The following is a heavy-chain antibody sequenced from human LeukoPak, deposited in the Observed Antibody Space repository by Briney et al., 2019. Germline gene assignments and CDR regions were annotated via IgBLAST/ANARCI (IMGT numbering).Heavy chain of an antibody. CDR1: GGSISSSSHY. Sequence: SETLSLTCTVSGGSISSSSHYWGWIRQPPGTGLEWIGSMYDRGSTYHNPSMKSRVTISVDTSKNQFSLKLSSVTAADTAVYYCATTTIRLGYWGQGTLVTVSS. J-gene: IGHJ4*02. CDR2: MYDRGST. D-gene: IGHD1-26*01. CDR3: ATTTIRLGY. V-gene: IGHV4-39*07.